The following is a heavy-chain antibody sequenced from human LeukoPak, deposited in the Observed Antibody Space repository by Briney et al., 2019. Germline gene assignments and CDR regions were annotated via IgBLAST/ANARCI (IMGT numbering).Heavy chain of an antibody. CDR1: GFTLSSYA. CDR3: AKDWGYYYYYYMDV. V-gene: IGHV3-23*01. Sequence: PGGSLRLSCAASGFTLSSYAMSWVRQAPGKGLEWVSTISGSGGSTYYADSVKGRFTISRDNSKNTLYLQMNSLRAEDTAVYYCAKDWGYYYYYYMDVWGKGTTVTVSS. J-gene: IGHJ6*03. CDR2: ISGSGGST. D-gene: IGHD3-16*01.